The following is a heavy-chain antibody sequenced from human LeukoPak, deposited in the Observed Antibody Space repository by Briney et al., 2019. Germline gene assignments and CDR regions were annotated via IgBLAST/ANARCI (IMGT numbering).Heavy chain of an antibody. V-gene: IGHV3-30*04. D-gene: IGHD3-22*01. Sequence: GRSLRLSRAASGFTFSSYAMHWVRQAPGKGLEWVAVISYDGSNKYYADSVKGRFTISRDNSKNTLFLQMNNLRAEDTAVYYCARTYDSTGHHISDYWGQGTLVTVSS. CDR1: GFTFSSYA. CDR3: ARTYDSTGHHISDY. J-gene: IGHJ4*02. CDR2: ISYDGSNK.